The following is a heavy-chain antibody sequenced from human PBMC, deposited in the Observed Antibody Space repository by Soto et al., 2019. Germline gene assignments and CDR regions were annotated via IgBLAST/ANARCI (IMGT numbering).Heavy chain of an antibody. CDR1: GFTFSSYG. J-gene: IGHJ6*02. CDR3: AREEGLRFLEWLSPLGMDV. Sequence: GGSLRLSCAASGFTFSSYGMHWVRQAPGKGLEWVAVIWYDGSNKYYADSVKGRFTISRDNSKNTLYLQMNSLRAEDTAVYYCAREEGLRFLEWLSPLGMDVWGQGTKVTVSS. CDR2: IWYDGSNK. D-gene: IGHD3-3*01. V-gene: IGHV3-33*01.